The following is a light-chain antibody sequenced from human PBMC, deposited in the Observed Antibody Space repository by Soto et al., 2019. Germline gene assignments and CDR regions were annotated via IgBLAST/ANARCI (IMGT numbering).Light chain of an antibody. CDR3: SSYTSSSTLV. J-gene: IGLJ1*01. V-gene: IGLV2-14*01. CDR1: SSDVGGYNY. CDR2: EVS. Sequence: QSALIQPASVSGSPGQSITISRTGTSSDVGGYNYVSWYQQHPGKAPKLMIYEVSDRPSGVSNRFSGFKSGNTASLTISGLQAEDEADYYCSSYTSSSTLVFGTGTKVTVL.